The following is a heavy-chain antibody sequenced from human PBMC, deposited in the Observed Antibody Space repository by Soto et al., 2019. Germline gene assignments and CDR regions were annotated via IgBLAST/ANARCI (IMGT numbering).Heavy chain of an antibody. Sequence: ASVKVSCKASGYTFTSYAMHWVRQAPGQRLEWMGWINAGNGNTKYSQKFQGRFTISRDNSENTLYLQMGSLRAEDMALYYCARRGYGSRWPNVYMGVWGKGTTVTVSS. CDR3: ARRGYGSRWPNVYMGV. CDR2: INAGNGNT. J-gene: IGHJ6*03. V-gene: IGHV1-3*03. D-gene: IGHD6-13*01. CDR1: GYTFTSYA.